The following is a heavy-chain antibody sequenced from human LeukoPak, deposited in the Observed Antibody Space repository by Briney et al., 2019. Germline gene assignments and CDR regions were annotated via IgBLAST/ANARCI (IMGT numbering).Heavy chain of an antibody. CDR1: GYTFTSYY. J-gene: IGHJ6*03. Sequence: ASVKVSCKASGYTFTSYYMHWVRQAPGQGLEWMGKTNPSGGSTSYAQKFQARVTMTRDMSTSKVYMELSSLRSEDTAVYYCAGTAILGYCSSTSCPYYYYMDVWGKGTTVTISS. V-gene: IGHV1-46*01. D-gene: IGHD2-2*01. CDR3: AGTAILGYCSSTSCPYYYYMDV. CDR2: TNPSGGST.